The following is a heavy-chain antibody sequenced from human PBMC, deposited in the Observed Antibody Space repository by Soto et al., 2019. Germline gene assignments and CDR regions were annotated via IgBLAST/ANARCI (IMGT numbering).Heavy chain of an antibody. CDR3: ARSLPSIAVAGLDY. J-gene: IGHJ4*02. V-gene: IGHV4-59*01. CDR1: GGSISSYY. D-gene: IGHD6-19*01. CDR2: IYYSGST. Sequence: ASETLSLTCTVSGGSISSYYWSWIRQPPGKGLEWIGYIYYSGSTNYNPSLKSRVTISVDTSKNQFSLKLSSVTAADTAVYYCARSLPSIAVAGLDYWGQGTLVTVSS.